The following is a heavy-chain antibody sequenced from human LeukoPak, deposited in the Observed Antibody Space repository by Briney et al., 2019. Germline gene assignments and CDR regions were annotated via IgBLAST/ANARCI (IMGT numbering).Heavy chain of an antibody. J-gene: IGHJ3*02. Sequence: GGSLRLSCAASGFTFSSYSMNWVRQAPGKGLEWVSYISRSGTTIYCVDSLKGRFTISRDNAKNSLYLQMNSLRVEDTAVYYCARGRRGYDEHDAFDIWGQGTMVTVSS. V-gene: IGHV3-48*04. CDR3: ARGRRGYDEHDAFDI. D-gene: IGHD5-12*01. CDR2: ISRSGTTI. CDR1: GFTFSSYS.